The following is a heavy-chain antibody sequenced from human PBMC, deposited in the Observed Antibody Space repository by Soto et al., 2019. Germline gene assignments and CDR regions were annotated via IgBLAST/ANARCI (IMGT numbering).Heavy chain of an antibody. Sequence: PGGSLRLSCAASGFTFSSYAMKWVRQAPGKGLEWFSPIGESGTSTYYADSVKGRFTISRDNSKNTLYLQMNSLRAEDTAVYYCANPILTGYYWGQGTLVTVSS. CDR3: ANPILTGYY. D-gene: IGHD3-9*01. V-gene: IGHV3-23*01. J-gene: IGHJ4*02. CDR2: IGESGTST. CDR1: GFTFSSYA.